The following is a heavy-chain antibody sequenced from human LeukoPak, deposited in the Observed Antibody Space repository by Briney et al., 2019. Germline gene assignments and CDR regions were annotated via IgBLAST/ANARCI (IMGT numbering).Heavy chain of an antibody. CDR3: AGGRGGIAARHTYNWFDP. CDR1: GGSFSGYY. V-gene: IGHV4-34*01. J-gene: IGHJ5*02. Sequence: PSETLSLTCAVYGGSFSGYYWSWIRQPPGKGLEWIGEINHSGSTNYNPSLESRVTISVDTSKNQFSLKLSSVTAADTAGYYCAGGRGGIAARHTYNWFDPWGQGTLVTVSS. CDR2: INHSGST. D-gene: IGHD6-6*01.